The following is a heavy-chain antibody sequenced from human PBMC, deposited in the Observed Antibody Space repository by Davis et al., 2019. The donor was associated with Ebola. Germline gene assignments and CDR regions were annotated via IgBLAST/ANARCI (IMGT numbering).Heavy chain of an antibody. CDR3: AKDSGWQMSP. V-gene: IGHV3-7*01. D-gene: IGHD6-19*01. J-gene: IGHJ5*02. CDR1: GFTFSDYS. Sequence: GESLKISCAASGFTFSDYSMSWVRQAPGKGLEWVGKIKYDGSDKYYVDSVKGRFTISRDNADNSLYLQMNSLTVEDTAIYYCAKDSGWQMSPWGQGTLVIVSS. CDR2: IKYDGSDK.